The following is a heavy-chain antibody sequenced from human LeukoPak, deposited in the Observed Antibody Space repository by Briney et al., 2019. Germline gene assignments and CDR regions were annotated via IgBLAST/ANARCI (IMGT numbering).Heavy chain of an antibody. J-gene: IGHJ4*02. Sequence: SETLSLTCTVSGDSISSAYYYWSWIPQHPGKGLEWIGYIYYSGSTYYNPPLKSRVTISVDTSKNQFSLKLTSVTAADTAVYYCARQGGGPGFDYWGQGTLVTVSS. D-gene: IGHD3-16*01. CDR3: ARQGGGPGFDY. CDR1: GDSISSAYYY. V-gene: IGHV4-31*03. CDR2: IYYSGST.